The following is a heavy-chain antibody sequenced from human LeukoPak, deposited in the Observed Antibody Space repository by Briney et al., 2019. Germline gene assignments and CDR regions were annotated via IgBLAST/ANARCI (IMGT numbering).Heavy chain of an antibody. V-gene: IGHV1-8*01. CDR1: GYTFTSYD. CDR3: ARPMTRRNNRFDP. CDR2: MNPNSGNT. D-gene: IGHD3-22*01. J-gene: IGHJ5*02. Sequence: ASAKVSCKASGYTFTSYDINWVRQATGQGLEWMGWMNPNSGNTGYAQKFQGRVTMTRNTSISTAYMELSSLRSEDTAVYYCARPMTRRNNRFDPWGQGTLVTVSS.